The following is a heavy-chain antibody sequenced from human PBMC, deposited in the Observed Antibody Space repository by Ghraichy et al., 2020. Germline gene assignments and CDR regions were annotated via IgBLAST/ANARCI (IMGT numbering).Heavy chain of an antibody. CDR1: GGSFSGYY. D-gene: IGHD5-12*01. CDR2: INHSGST. CDR3: ARSGWAELLRSYYYYNNGMDV. J-gene: IGHJ6*01. Sequence: SETLSLTCAVYGGSFSGYYWSWIRQPPGKGLEWIGEINHSGSTNYNPSLKSRVTISVDTSKNQFSLKLSSVTAADTAVYYCARSGWAELLRSYYYYNNGMDVRGNGVTVTVSS. V-gene: IGHV4-34*01.